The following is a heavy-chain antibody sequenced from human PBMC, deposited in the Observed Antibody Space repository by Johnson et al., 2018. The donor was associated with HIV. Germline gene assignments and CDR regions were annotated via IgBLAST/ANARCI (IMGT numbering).Heavy chain of an antibody. Sequence: VQLVESGGDLVKPGGSLRLSCAASGFTFSDAWMNWVRQAPGKGLEWVANIKQDGSDKNYVDSVKGRFTISRDNAKNTLYLQMNSLRAEDTAVYYCARPVSPWSAYDAFDIWGQGTLVTVSA. V-gene: IGHV3-7*01. CDR3: ARPVSPWSAYDAFDI. CDR2: IKQDGSDK. J-gene: IGHJ3*02. CDR1: GFTFSDAW. D-gene: IGHD2-8*02.